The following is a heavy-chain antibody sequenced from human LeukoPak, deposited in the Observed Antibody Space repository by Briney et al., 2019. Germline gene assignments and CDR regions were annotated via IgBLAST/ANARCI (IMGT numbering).Heavy chain of an antibody. D-gene: IGHD3-10*02. V-gene: IGHV3-7*03. CDR2: IRQGGNEK. J-gene: IGHJ6*02. CDR1: GFTFSNYW. Sequence: PGGSLRLSCAASGFTFSNYWMGWVRQAPGKGLEWVANIRQGGNEKYYVDSVKGRFTISRDNAKISLYLQMNSLRAEDTAIYYCARDVRLRSMDVWGQGTTVTVSS. CDR3: ARDVRLRSMDV.